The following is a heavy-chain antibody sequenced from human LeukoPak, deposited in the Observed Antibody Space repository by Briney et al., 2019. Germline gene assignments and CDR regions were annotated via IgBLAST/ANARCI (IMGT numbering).Heavy chain of an antibody. V-gene: IGHV3-23*01. CDR2: ISGSGGST. J-gene: IGHJ6*02. D-gene: IGHD2-2*01. CDR1: GFTFSSYA. CDR3: AGGYCSRTSCYAAYYYYYGMDV. Sequence: GGSLRLSCAASGFTFSSYAMSWVRQAPGEGLEWVSAISGSGGSTYYADSVKGRFTISRDNSKNTLYLQMNSLRAEDTAVYYCAGGYCSRTSCYAAYYYYYGMDVWGQGTTVTVSS.